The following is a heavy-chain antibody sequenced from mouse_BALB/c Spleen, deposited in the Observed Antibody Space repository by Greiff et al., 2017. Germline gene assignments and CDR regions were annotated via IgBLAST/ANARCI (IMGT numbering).Heavy chain of an antibody. CDR2: IYPGDGDT. Sequence: QVQLKESGPELVKPGASVKISCKASGYAFSSSWMNWVKQRPGQGLEWIGRIYPGDGDTNYNGKFKGKATLTADKSSSTAYMQLSSLTSVDSAVYFCARYGNSPMDYWGQGTSVTVSS. J-gene: IGHJ4*01. V-gene: IGHV1-82*01. CDR1: GYAFSSSW. D-gene: IGHD2-1*01. CDR3: ARYGNSPMDY.